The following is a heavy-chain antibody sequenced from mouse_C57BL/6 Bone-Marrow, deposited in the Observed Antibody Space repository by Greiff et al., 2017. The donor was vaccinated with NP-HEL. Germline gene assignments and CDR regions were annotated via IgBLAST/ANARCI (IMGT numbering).Heavy chain of an antibody. V-gene: IGHV1-69*01. CDR1: GYTFTSYW. D-gene: IGHD1-1*01. Sequence: VQLQQPGAELVMPGASVKLSCKASGYTFTSYWMHWVKQRPGQGLEWIVEIDPSDSYTNYNQKFKGKSTLTVDKSSSTAYMQLSSLTSEDSAVYYCARPPFYYGSSYGYFDVWGTGTTVTVSS. CDR3: ARPPFYYGSSYGYFDV. J-gene: IGHJ1*03. CDR2: IDPSDSYT.